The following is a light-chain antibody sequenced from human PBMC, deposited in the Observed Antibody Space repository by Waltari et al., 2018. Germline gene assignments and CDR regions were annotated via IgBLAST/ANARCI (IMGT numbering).Light chain of an antibody. CDR2: AAS. Sequence: EIVLTKSPGTLSLSPGERATLSCRASQSIGKYLGWYQQKPGQAPRLLIYAASSRATGVPDRFSGSGSGTDFSLTISRLEPEDFAVYYCQNHERLPATFGQGTKVEIK. J-gene: IGKJ1*01. CDR3: QNHERLPAT. V-gene: IGKV3-20*01. CDR1: QSIGKY.